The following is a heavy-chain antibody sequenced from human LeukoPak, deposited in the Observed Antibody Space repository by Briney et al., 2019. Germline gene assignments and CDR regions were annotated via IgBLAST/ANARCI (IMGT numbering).Heavy chain of an antibody. CDR3: ARDGERGELSLYMDY. CDR1: GFTFSDHY. V-gene: IGHV3-11*04. CDR2: ITNNGGNM. J-gene: IGHJ4*02. Sequence: GGSLRLSCAASGFTFSDHYMSWIRQAPGKGLEWVSYITNNGGNMFYSESVKDRFTISRDNAKKSLYVQMNSLRADDTAVYYCARDGERGELSLYMDYWGQGTLVTVSS. D-gene: IGHD3-16*02.